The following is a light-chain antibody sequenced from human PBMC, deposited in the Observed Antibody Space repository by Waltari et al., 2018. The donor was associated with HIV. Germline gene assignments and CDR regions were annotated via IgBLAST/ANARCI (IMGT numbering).Light chain of an antibody. Sequence: QSVLTQQPSASGTLGQRVTISCPGSNSNGGSKYADCYQQVPGTAPKQLIYRNDQRRSGVPDRFSASKSGASASLSISGLRSEDEADYYCVAWDDSLSGFAFGTGTKVTVL. CDR3: VAWDDSLSGFA. CDR2: RND. CDR1: NSNGGSKY. J-gene: IGLJ1*01. V-gene: IGLV1-47*01.